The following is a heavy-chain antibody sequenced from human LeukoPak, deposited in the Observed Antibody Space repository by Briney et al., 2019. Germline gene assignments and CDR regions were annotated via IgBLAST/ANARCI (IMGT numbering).Heavy chain of an antibody. CDR3: AKSSGGGGHDS. D-gene: IGHD6-25*01. Sequence: PSETLSLTRTVSGYSIGSGYYWAWIRQPPGKGLEWIGCVYHSGTYYKSSLTSRVTISMDTSKNQFSLKLTSVTAADSAFYYCAKSSGGGGHDSWGQGTLVTVSS. J-gene: IGHJ5*01. CDR2: VYHSGT. V-gene: IGHV4-38-2*02. CDR1: GYSIGSGYY.